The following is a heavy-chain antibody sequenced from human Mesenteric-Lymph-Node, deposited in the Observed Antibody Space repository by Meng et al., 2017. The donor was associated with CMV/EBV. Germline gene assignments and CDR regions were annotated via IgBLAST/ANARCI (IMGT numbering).Heavy chain of an antibody. CDR2: IKSKTDGETT. D-gene: IGHD2-2*02. J-gene: IGHJ4*02. CDR3: TTDGVVVPAAIPIPDY. V-gene: IGHV3-15*01. CDR1: GFTFSNAW. Sequence: GESLKISCAASGFTFSNAWMSWVRQAPGKGLEWVGRIKSKTDGETTDYAAPVKGRFTISRDDSKNTLYLQMNSLKTEDTAVYSCTTDGVVVPAAIPIPDYWGQGTLVTVSS.